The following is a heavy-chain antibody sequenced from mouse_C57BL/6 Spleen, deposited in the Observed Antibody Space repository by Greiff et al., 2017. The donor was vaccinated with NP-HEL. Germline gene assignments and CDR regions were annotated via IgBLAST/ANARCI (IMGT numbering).Heavy chain of an antibody. CDR1: GYTFTTYP. CDR3: ARRDYSKEGTWFAY. Sequence: QVQLKESGAELVKPGASVKMSCKASGYTFTTYPIEWMKQNHGKSLEWIGNFHPYNDDTKYNEKFKGKATLTVEKSSSTVYLELSRLTSDDSAVYYCARRDYSKEGTWFAYWGQGTLVTVSA. D-gene: IGHD2-5*01. CDR2: FHPYNDDT. V-gene: IGHV1-47*01. J-gene: IGHJ3*01.